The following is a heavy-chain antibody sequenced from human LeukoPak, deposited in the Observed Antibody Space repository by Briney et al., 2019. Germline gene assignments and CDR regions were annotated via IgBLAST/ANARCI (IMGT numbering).Heavy chain of an antibody. Sequence: SETLSLTCTVSGGSIRSSYYYWGWIRQPPGKGLEWIGSIYDSGSTYYNPSLKSRVTISVDTSKNQFSLKLSSVTAADTAVYYCARAHSSSWYQALNWFDPWGQGTLVTVSS. D-gene: IGHD6-13*01. CDR2: IYDSGST. V-gene: IGHV4-39*07. CDR3: ARAHSSSWYQALNWFDP. J-gene: IGHJ5*02. CDR1: GGSIRSSYYY.